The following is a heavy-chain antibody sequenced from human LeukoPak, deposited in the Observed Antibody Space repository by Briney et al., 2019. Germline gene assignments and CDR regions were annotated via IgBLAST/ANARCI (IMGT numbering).Heavy chain of an antibody. J-gene: IGHJ3*02. V-gene: IGHV1-46*01. CDR3: AAGIQLWNDAFDI. Sequence: ASVKVSCKASGYTFTSYYMHWVRQAPGQGLEWMGIINPSGGSTSYAQKFQGRVTMTRDMSTSTVYMELSSLRSEDTAVYYCAAGIQLWNDAFDIWGQGTMVTVSS. CDR1: GYTFTSYY. CDR2: INPSGGST. D-gene: IGHD5-18*01.